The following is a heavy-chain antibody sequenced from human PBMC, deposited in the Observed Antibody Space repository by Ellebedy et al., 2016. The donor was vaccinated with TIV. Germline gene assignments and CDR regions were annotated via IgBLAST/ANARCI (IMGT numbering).Heavy chain of an antibody. Sequence: SVKVSCXASGYTFTSYAISWVRQAPGQGLEWMGGIIPIFGTANYAQKFQGRVTITADESTSTAYMELSSLRSEDTAVYYCARDRSSRIAVAGRANYYYYGMDVWGQGTTVTVSS. CDR3: ARDRSSRIAVAGRANYYYYGMDV. CDR1: GYTFTSYA. V-gene: IGHV1-69*13. D-gene: IGHD6-19*01. J-gene: IGHJ6*02. CDR2: IIPIFGTA.